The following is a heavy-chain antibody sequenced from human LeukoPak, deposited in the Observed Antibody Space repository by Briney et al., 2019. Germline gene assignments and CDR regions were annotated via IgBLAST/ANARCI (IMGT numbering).Heavy chain of an antibody. Sequence: GGSLRLSCAASGFAFSKYAMSWVRQAPGKGLEWVSSLIASGSTTYYADSVKGRFTISRDNAKNSLYLQMNSLRAEDTAVYYCAELGITMIGGVWGKGTTVTISS. D-gene: IGHD3-10*02. J-gene: IGHJ6*04. CDR2: LIASGSTT. CDR3: AELGITMIGGV. V-gene: IGHV3-23*01. CDR1: GFAFSKYA.